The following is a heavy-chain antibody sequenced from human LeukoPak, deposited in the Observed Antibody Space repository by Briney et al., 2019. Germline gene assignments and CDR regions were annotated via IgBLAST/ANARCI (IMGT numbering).Heavy chain of an antibody. CDR1: GYTFTSYG. CDR3: ARSPSGSFDYFDY. V-gene: IGHV1-3*01. CDR2: INAGNGNT. J-gene: IGHJ4*02. Sequence: ASVKVSCKASGYTFTSYGMHWARQAPGQRLEWMGWINAGNGNTKYSQKFQGRVTITRDTSASTAYMELSSLRSEDTAVYYCARSPSGSFDYFDYWGQGTLVTVSS. D-gene: IGHD1-26*01.